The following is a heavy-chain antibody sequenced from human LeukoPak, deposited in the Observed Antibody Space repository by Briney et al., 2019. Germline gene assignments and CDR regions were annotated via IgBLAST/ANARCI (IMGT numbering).Heavy chain of an antibody. J-gene: IGHJ4*02. D-gene: IGHD1-14*01. Sequence: ASVKVSCKASGYTFSGYYMHWVRQAPGQGLEWMGWINPNSGGTNYAQKFQGRVTMTRDTSISTAYMELSRLRSDDTAVYYCARDKEPSRIHPMGLDYWGQGTLVTVSS. V-gene: IGHV1-2*02. CDR3: ARDKEPSRIHPMGLDY. CDR1: GYTFSGYY. CDR2: INPNSGGT.